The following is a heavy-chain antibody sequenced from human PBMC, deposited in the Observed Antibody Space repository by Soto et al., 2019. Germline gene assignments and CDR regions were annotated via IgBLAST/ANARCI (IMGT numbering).Heavy chain of an antibody. V-gene: IGHV4-34*01. Sequence: SETLYLTCAVYGGSFSGYYWSWIRQPPGKGLEWIGEINHSGSTNYNPSLKSRVTISVDTSKNQFSLKLSSVTAADTAVYYCARGRRVPDYYGSGSYIGGWFDPWGQGTLVTVSS. CDR3: ARGRRVPDYYGSGSYIGGWFDP. CDR2: INHSGST. D-gene: IGHD3-10*01. CDR1: GGSFSGYY. J-gene: IGHJ5*02.